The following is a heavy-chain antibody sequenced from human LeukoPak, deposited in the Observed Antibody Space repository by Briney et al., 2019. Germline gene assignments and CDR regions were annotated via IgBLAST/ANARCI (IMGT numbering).Heavy chain of an antibody. CDR1: GFTFNNYA. Sequence: GGSLRLSCAASGFTFNNYAIHWVRQAPGKGLEWVAVISYDGSNKYYADSVKGRFTISRDNSKNTLYLQMNSLRAEDTALYYCARDSEKWLLLHTSLDYWGQGTLVTVSS. V-gene: IGHV3-30*04. D-gene: IGHD3-22*01. J-gene: IGHJ4*02. CDR2: ISYDGSNK. CDR3: ARDSEKWLLLHTSLDY.